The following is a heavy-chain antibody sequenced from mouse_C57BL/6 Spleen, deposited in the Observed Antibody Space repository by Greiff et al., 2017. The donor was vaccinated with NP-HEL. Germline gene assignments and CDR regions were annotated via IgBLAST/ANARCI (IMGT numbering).Heavy chain of an antibody. J-gene: IGHJ1*03. D-gene: IGHD3-1*01. CDR1: GYTFTSYW. V-gene: IGHV1-52*01. Sequence: QVQLQQPGAELVRPGSSVKLSCKASGYTFTSYWMHWVKQRPIQGLEWIGNIDPSDSETHYNQKFKDKATLTVDKSSSTAYMQLSSLTSEDSAVYYCARSGSVWYFDVWGTGTTVTVSS. CDR2: IDPSDSET. CDR3: ARSGSVWYFDV.